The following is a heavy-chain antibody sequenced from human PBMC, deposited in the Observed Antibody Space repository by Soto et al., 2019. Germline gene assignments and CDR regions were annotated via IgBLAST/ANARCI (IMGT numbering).Heavy chain of an antibody. CDR3: ARGERSGYYDS. V-gene: IGHV3-30-3*01. CDR1: GFALSVYA. J-gene: IGHJ4*02. CDR2: ISYDGTIK. Sequence: QVQLVESGGGVVQPGRSLRLSCAASGFALSVYAMHWVRQAPGKGLEWVAVISYDGTIKHYMDSVKGRFTISRDNSKNMLFLQMNSLRPEATAVFYCARGERSGYYDSWGLGTLVTVSS. D-gene: IGHD3-3*01.